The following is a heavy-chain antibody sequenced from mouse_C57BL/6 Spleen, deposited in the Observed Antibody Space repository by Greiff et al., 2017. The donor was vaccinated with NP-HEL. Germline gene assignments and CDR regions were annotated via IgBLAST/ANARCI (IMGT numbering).Heavy chain of an antibody. J-gene: IGHJ3*01. CDR1: GYTFTSYW. CDR3: ARPPYYYGSSSWFAY. Sequence: QVQLQQPGAELVKPGASVKMSCKASGYTFTSYWITWVKQRPGQGLEWIGDIYPGSGSTNYNEKFKSKATLTVDTSSSTAYMQLSSLTSEDSAVYYCARPPYYYGSSSWFAYWGQGTLVTVSA. D-gene: IGHD1-1*01. V-gene: IGHV1-55*01. CDR2: IYPGSGST.